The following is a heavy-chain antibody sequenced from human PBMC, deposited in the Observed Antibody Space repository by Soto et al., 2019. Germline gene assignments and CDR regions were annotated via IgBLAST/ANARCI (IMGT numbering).Heavy chain of an antibody. CDR1: GAYMRNDYYY. J-gene: IGHJ4*02. Sequence: PSENLSLTCAVSGAYMRNDYYYWSWVRQKPGKDLEWIGHMHHSGRTHYNPSLKSRVAISVDTSKNQFSLYLNSVTAADTAVYYCARWVEVSLDYFDSWGQGTPVTVS. D-gene: IGHD2-15*01. CDR3: ARWVEVSLDYFDS. V-gene: IGHV4-31*11. CDR2: MHHSGRT.